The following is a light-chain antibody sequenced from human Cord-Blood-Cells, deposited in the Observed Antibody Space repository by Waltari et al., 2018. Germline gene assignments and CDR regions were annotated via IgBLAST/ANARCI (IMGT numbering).Light chain of an antibody. V-gene: IGKV3-11*01. Sequence: EIVLPQSPATLSLSPGERATLPCRASQSVSSYLACYQQKPGQAPRLLIYDASNRATGIPARFSGSGSGTDFTLTISSLEPEDFAVYYCQQRSNWPRTFGQGTKVEIK. J-gene: IGKJ1*01. CDR1: QSVSSY. CDR3: QQRSNWPRT. CDR2: DAS.